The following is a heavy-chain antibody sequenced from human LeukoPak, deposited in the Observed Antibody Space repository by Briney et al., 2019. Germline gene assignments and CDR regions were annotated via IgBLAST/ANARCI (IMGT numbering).Heavy chain of an antibody. CDR1: GFTFSSYA. CDR3: ARDGSYYDFWSGYSPYMDV. J-gene: IGHJ6*03. Sequence: GGSLRLSCAASGFTFSSYAMHWVRQAPGKGLEWVAVISYDGSNKYYADSVKGRFTISRDNSKNTLYLQMNSLRAEDTAVYYCARDGSYYDFWSGYSPYMDVWGKGTTVTVSS. D-gene: IGHD3-3*01. CDR2: ISYDGSNK. V-gene: IGHV3-30*04.